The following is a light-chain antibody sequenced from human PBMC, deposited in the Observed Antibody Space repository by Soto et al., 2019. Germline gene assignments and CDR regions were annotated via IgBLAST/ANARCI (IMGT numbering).Light chain of an antibody. CDR2: GNS. CDR1: SSNIGAGYV. CDR3: QSYDSSLSAL. J-gene: IGLJ3*02. V-gene: IGLV1-40*01. Sequence: QSVLTQPPSVSGAPGQRVTISCTGSSSNIGAGYVVHRYQQLPGTAPKLLIYGNSNRPSGVPDRFSGSKSGTSASLAITGLQAEDEADYYCQSYDSSLSALFGGGTKVTVL.